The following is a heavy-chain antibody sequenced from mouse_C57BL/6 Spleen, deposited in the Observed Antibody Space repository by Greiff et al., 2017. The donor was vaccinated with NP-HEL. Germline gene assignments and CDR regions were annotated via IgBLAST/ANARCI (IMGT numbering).Heavy chain of an antibody. D-gene: IGHD1-1*01. CDR2: IDPENGDT. V-gene: IGHV14-4*01. CDR1: GFNIKDDY. Sequence: EVQRVESGAELVRPGASVKLSCTASGFNIKDDYMHWVKQRPEQGLEWIGWIDPENGDTEYASKFQGKATITADTSSNTAYLQLSSLTSEDTAVYYCTALYYYGSSYYWGQGTTLTVSS. CDR3: TALYYYGSSYY. J-gene: IGHJ2*01.